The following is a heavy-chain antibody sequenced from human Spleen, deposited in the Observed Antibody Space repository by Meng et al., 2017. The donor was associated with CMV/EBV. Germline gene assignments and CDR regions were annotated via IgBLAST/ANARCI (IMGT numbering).Heavy chain of an antibody. CDR3: ARATNSYGSGSYYHGY. Sequence: QVHLQESGPGLVKPSQTLSLTCPVSGGSISSGDYYWSWIRQPPGKGLEWIGYIYYSGSTYYNPSLKSRVTISVDTSKNQFSLKLSSVTAADTAVYYCARATNSYGSGSYYHGYWGQGTLVTVSS. CDR2: IYYSGST. V-gene: IGHV4-30-4*08. D-gene: IGHD3-10*01. CDR1: GGSISSGDYY. J-gene: IGHJ4*02.